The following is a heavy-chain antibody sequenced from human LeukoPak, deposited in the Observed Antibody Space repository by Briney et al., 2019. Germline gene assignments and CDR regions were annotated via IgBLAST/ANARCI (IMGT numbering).Heavy chain of an antibody. CDR1: GGSISSGSDY. V-gene: IGHV4-61*02. Sequence: SQTLSLTCTVSGGSISSGSDYWSWIRQPAGKGLEWIGRIYTSGSTNYNPSLKSRVTISVDTSKNQFSLKLSSVTAADTAVYYCARDHSSGYYYYMDVWGKGTTVTVSS. CDR2: IYTSGST. J-gene: IGHJ6*03. CDR3: ARDHSSGYYYYMDV. D-gene: IGHD6-6*01.